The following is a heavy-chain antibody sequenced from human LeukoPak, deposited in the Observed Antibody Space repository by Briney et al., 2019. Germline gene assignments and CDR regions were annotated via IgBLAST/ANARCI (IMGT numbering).Heavy chain of an antibody. CDR2: ISRDGSST. D-gene: IGHD2-15*01. Sequence: GGSLRLSCAASGFTFSSYWMHWVRQAPGKGLVWFSRISRDGSSTSYADSVKGRFTISRDNAKNTLYLHMNSLRAEDTAVYYCARVGVVVYAFDIWGQGTMVTVSS. J-gene: IGHJ3*02. CDR1: GFTFSSYW. CDR3: ARVGVVVYAFDI. V-gene: IGHV3-74*01.